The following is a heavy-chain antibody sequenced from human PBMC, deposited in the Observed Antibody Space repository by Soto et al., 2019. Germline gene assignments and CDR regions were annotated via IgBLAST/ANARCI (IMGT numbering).Heavy chain of an antibody. Sequence: SXKVSFKASGYGXISYGFGLVRQAPGQGLEWMGWISGYNGKADYLQKFQGRVSMTIDTSTTTAYMELRSLTSDDTAVYYCARDGVATQDYWGQGTLGTVS. CDR2: ISGYNGKA. CDR3: ARDGVATQDY. J-gene: IGHJ4*02. V-gene: IGHV1-18*04. D-gene: IGHD5-12*01. CDR1: GYGXISYG.